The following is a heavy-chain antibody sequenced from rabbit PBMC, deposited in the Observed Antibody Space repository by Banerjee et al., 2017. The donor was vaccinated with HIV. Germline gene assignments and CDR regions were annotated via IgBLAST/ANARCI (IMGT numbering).Heavy chain of an antibody. CDR1: GFSFSSSYW. D-gene: IGHD6-1*01. Sequence: QEQLVESGGGLVQPEGSLTLTCTASGFSFSSSYWICWVRQAPGKGPEWIACIYGGSSASTNYATWAKGRFTISKTSSTTVTLQMTSLTAADTATYFCARDDGGAGYGYRLDLWGPGTLVTVS. CDR3: ARDDGGAGYGYRLDL. J-gene: IGHJ3*01. V-gene: IGHV1S45*01. CDR2: IYGGSSAST.